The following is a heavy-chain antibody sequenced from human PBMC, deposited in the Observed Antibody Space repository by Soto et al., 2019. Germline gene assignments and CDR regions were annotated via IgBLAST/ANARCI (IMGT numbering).Heavy chain of an antibody. J-gene: IGHJ6*02. CDR1: GFTFSSYG. Sequence: GGSLRLSCAASGFTFSSYGMHWVRQAPGKGLEWVAVISYDGSNKYYADSVKGRFTISRDNSKNTLYLQMNSLRAEDTAVYYCAKVPVKLGYYYYYGMDVWGQGTTVTVSS. CDR3: AKVPVKLGYYYYYGMDV. V-gene: IGHV3-30*18. D-gene: IGHD2-2*01. CDR2: ISYDGSNK.